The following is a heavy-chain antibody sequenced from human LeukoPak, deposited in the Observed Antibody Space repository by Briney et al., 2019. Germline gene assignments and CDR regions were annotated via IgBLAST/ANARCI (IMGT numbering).Heavy chain of an antibody. D-gene: IGHD5-18*01. CDR2: ISVNSGTT. CDR3: AKDRASSRYNGLDV. CDR1: GFTFSTYA. J-gene: IGHJ6*02. V-gene: IGHV3-23*01. Sequence: GGALRLSCAASGFTFSTYAMGWVRQAPGKGLEGVSAISVNSGTTNDADSVKGRFTISRDNSKNTVYLQMNSLRVEDTARYYCAKDRASSRYNGLDVWGQGTTVTVSS.